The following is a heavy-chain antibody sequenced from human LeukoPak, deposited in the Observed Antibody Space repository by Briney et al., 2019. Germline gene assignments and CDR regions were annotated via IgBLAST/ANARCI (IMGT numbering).Heavy chain of an antibody. CDR1: GGTFSSYA. D-gene: IGHD3-10*01. V-gene: IGHV1-69*13. CDR2: IIPIFGTA. CDR3: ARSITMVRGYDY. J-gene: IGHJ4*02. Sequence: ASVKVSCKASGGTFSSYAISWVRQAPGQGLEWMGGIIPIFGTANYAQKSQGRVTITADESTSTAYMELSSLRSEDTAVYYCARSITMVRGYDYWAREPWSPSPQ.